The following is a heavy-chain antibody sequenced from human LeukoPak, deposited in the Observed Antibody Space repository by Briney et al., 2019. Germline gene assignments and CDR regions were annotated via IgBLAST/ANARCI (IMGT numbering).Heavy chain of an antibody. CDR1: GFSFSSYE. CDR3: ARVLGIVGG. D-gene: IGHD1-26*01. CDR2: ISGSGTSM. J-gene: IGHJ4*02. Sequence: GGSLRLSCAASGFSFSSYEMNWVRQAPGKGLEWVSYISGSGTSMYYADSVKGRFTISRDNAKNSLYLQMNSLRADDTAVYYCARVLGIVGGWGQGTLVTVSS. V-gene: IGHV3-48*03.